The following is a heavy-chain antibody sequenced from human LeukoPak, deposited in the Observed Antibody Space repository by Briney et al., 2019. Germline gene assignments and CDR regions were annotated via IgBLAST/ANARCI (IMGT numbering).Heavy chain of an antibody. J-gene: IGHJ5*02. Sequence: GGSLRLSCAASGFTFSSYDMHWVRQAPGKGLEWVAVISYDGSNKYYADSVKGRFTISRDNSKNTLYLQMNSLRAEDTAVYYCAASVRGVIIDGFDPWGQGTLVTVSS. CDR2: ISYDGSNK. V-gene: IGHV3-30*03. CDR1: GFTFSSYD. D-gene: IGHD3-10*02. CDR3: AASVRGVIIDGFDP.